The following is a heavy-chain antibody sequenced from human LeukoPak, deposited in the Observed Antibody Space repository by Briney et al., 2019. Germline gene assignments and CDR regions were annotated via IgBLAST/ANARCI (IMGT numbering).Heavy chain of an antibody. D-gene: IGHD1-1*01. Sequence: ASVKVSCKASGYTFTSYGISWVRQAPGQGLEWMGWISAYNGNTNYAQKLQGRVTMTTDTSTSTAYMELRSLRSDDTAMYYCARDLGELEWSYYFDYWGQGTLVTVSS. CDR1: GYTFTSYG. V-gene: IGHV1-18*01. J-gene: IGHJ4*02. CDR2: ISAYNGNT. CDR3: ARDLGELEWSYYFDY.